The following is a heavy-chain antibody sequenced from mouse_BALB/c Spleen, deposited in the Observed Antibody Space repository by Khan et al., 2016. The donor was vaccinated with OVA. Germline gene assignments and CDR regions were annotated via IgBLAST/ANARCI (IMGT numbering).Heavy chain of an antibody. Sequence: VRLQQSGPDLVKPGTSVKISCTASGYSFTDYFINWVKQDHGKSLEWIGRINPYNGDIFYNHTFEGKATLTVDESSDTSHMELLSLTYEESAVNEYGRIEGWSGSYGGAFDYWGQGTSVTVSS. CDR1: GYSFTDYF. CDR3: GRIEGWSGSYGGAFDY. V-gene: IGHV1-37*01. D-gene: IGHD1-1*02. CDR2: INPYNGDI. J-gene: IGHJ4*01.